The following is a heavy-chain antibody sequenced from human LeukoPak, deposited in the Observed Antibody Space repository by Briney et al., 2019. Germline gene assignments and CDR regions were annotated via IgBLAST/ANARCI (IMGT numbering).Heavy chain of an antibody. CDR2: INHSGST. D-gene: IGHD6-19*01. V-gene: IGHV4-34*01. Sequence: SETLSLTCAVYGESFSNYYCSWIRQPPGKGLEWIGEINHSGSTNYNPSLKSRVTISVDTSKNQFSLKLSSVTAADTAVYYCARGPAVAATRGAFDIWGQGTMVTVSS. J-gene: IGHJ3*02. CDR3: ARGPAVAATRGAFDI. CDR1: GESFSNYY.